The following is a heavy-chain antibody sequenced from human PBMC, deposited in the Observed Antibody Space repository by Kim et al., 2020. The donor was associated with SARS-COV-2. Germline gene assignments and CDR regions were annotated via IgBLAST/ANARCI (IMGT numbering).Heavy chain of an antibody. CDR2: IIPIFGTA. CDR1: GGTFSSYA. J-gene: IGHJ4*02. V-gene: IGHV1-69*13. D-gene: IGHD4-17*01. CDR3: ASEPDYGDHRDY. Sequence: SVKVSCKASGGTFSSYAISWVRQAPGQGLEWMGGIIPIFGTANYAQKFQGRVTITADESTSTAYMELSSLRSEDTAVYYCASEPDYGDHRDYWGQGTLVTVSS.